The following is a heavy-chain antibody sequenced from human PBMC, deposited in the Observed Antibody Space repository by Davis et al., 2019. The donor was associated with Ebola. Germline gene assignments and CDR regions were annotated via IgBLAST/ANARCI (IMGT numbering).Heavy chain of an antibody. J-gene: IGHJ6*02. V-gene: IGHV4-59*13. CDR1: GGSISSYY. CDR3: AGANYYYYGMDV. Sequence: PGGSLRLSCTVSGGSISSYYLRWIRQPPGKGLEWIGYIYYSGSTNYNPSLKSRVTISVDTSKNQFSLKLSSVTAADTAVYYCAGANYYYYGMDVWGQGTTVTVSS. CDR2: IYYSGST.